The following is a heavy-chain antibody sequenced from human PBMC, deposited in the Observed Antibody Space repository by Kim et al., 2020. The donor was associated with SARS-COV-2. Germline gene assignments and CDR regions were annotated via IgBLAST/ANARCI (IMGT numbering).Heavy chain of an antibody. CDR2: IRSKDDGGTT. Sequence: RGSLRLSCAASGFTFTNAWMTWVRQAPGKGLEWVAHIRSKDDGGTTDYATPVKGRFTISRDDSTSTLYLQMNSLRAEDTAVYYCTTDPRGFSYGYYYGMDGWGQGTTVTVSS. D-gene: IGHD3-16*01. J-gene: IGHJ6*02. CDR1: GFTFTNAW. V-gene: IGHV3-15*05. CDR3: TTDPRGFSYGYYYGMDG.